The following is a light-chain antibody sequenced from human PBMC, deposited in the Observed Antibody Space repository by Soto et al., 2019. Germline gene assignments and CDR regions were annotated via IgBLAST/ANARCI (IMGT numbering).Light chain of an antibody. J-gene: IGLJ1*01. CDR2: EVT. Sequence: QSVLTQPASVSGSPGQSSTIPCTETRNDIGAYNYVSWYRQHPGRTPKLIIYEVTNRPSGVSDLFSGSKSGHTASLTISGLQAEDEADYYCSSYTKSITLVVGTGTKLTVL. CDR1: RNDIGAYNY. CDR3: SSYTKSITLV. V-gene: IGLV2-14*01.